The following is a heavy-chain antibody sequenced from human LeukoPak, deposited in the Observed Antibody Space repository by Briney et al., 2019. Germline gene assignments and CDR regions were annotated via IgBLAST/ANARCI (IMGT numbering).Heavy chain of an antibody. CDR3: AKSLAVAGIGGDY. Sequence: GGSLRPSCEASGFTFRNYVIHWVRQAPGKGLEWVAVISYDGSNKYYADSVKGRFTISRDNSKNTLYLQMNSLRAEDTAVYYCAKSLAVAGIGGDYWGQGTLVTVSS. CDR1: GFTFRNYV. CDR2: ISYDGSNK. J-gene: IGHJ4*02. D-gene: IGHD6-19*01. V-gene: IGHV3-30*18.